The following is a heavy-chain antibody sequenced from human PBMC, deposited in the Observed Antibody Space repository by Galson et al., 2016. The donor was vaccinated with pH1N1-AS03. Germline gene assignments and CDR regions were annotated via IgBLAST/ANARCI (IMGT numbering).Heavy chain of an antibody. D-gene: IGHD4-23*01. J-gene: IGHJ4*02. CDR2: IKQDGSEK. Sequence: SGFTFSSYWMSWVRQAPGKGLEWVANIKQDGSEKHYVDSVKGRFTISRDNAKNSLYLQMNSLRAEDTAVYDCARETSWELGSYFDYWGQGTLVTVSS. CDR1: GFTFSSYW. CDR3: ARETSWELGSYFDY. V-gene: IGHV3-7*03.